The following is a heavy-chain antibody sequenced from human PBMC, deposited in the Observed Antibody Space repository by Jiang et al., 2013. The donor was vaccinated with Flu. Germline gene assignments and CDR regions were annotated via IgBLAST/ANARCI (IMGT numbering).Heavy chain of an antibody. V-gene: IGHV2-5*02. D-gene: IGHD6-19*01. Sequence: KPTQTLTLTCTFSGFSLSTSGVGVGWIRQPPGKALEWLALIYWDDDKRYSPSLKSRLTITKDTSKNQVVLTMTNMDPVDTATYYCAHSIIAVAGFNWFGPWGQGNPGHRLL. CDR1: GFSLSTSGVG. CDR3: AHSIIAVAGFNWFGP. J-gene: IGHJ5*02. CDR2: IYWDDDK.